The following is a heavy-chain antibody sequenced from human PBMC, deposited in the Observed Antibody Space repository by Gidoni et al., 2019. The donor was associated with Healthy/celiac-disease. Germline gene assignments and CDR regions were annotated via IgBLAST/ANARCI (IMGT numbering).Heavy chain of an antibody. J-gene: IGHJ4*02. Sequence: QVQMVESGGGVVQPGRSLRLSCAASGFTFSSYAMHWVRQEPGKGLGWVAVISYDGSNKYYADSVKGRFTISRDNSKNTLYLQMNSLRAEDTAVYYCARVPTGTTAFDYWGQGTLVTVSS. V-gene: IGHV3-30-3*01. CDR3: ARVPTGTTAFDY. D-gene: IGHD1-1*01. CDR1: GFTFSSYA. CDR2: ISYDGSNK.